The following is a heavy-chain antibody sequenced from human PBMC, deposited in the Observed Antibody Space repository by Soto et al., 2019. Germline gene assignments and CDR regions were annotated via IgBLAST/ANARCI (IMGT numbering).Heavy chain of an antibody. CDR2: ISSSSSYT. D-gene: IGHD3-10*02. Sequence: PGGSLRLSCAASGFTFSDFYMSWIRQAPGKGLEWVSYISSSSSYTNYADSVKGRFTISRDNAKNSLYLQMNSLRAEDTAVYYCARGFYLRGVIINAAFDIWGQGTMVTGSS. CDR3: ARGFYLRGVIINAAFDI. V-gene: IGHV3-11*06. J-gene: IGHJ3*02. CDR1: GFTFSDFY.